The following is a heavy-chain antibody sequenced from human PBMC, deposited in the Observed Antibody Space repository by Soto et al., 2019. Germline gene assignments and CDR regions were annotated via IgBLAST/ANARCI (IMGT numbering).Heavy chain of an antibody. CDR1: GFTFSSYA. J-gene: IGHJ6*02. V-gene: IGHV3-30*04. CDR2: VSYHGTKT. CDR3: ARASDHYGSGNYPQLGTDV. D-gene: IGHD3-10*01. Sequence: GGSLRLSCAASGFTFSSYAMHWVRQTPAKGLQWVAVVSYHGTKTFYADSVKGRFTISRDNSKSTLFLRMNSLGPEDTAVYYCARASDHYGSGNYPQLGTDVWGQGTTVTVSS.